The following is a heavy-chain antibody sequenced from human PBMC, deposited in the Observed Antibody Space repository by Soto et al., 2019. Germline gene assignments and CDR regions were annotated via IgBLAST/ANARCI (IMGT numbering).Heavy chain of an antibody. D-gene: IGHD5-12*01. CDR3: AILYSSYEIALLEDI. CDR2: IIPILGIA. V-gene: IGHV1-69*02. J-gene: IGHJ3*02. CDR1: GGTFSSYT. Sequence: GASVKVSCKASGGTFSSYTISWVRQAPGQGLEWMGRIIPILGIANYAQKFQGRVTITADKSTSTAYMELSSLRSEDTAVYYCAILYSSYEIALLEDIWGQGTMVTVSS.